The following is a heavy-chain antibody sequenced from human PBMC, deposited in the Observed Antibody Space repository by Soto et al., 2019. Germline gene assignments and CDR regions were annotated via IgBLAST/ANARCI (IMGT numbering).Heavy chain of an antibody. CDR3: AKGSVVVVVAAIDPLFDY. D-gene: IGHD2-15*01. V-gene: IGHV3-23*01. CDR1: GFTFSSYA. CDR2: ISGSGGST. Sequence: PGGSLRLSCAASGFTFSSYAMSWVRQAPGKGLEWVSAISGSGGSTYYADSVKGRFTISRDNSKNTLYLQMNSLRAEDTAVYYCAKGSVVVVVAAIDPLFDYWGQGTLVTVSS. J-gene: IGHJ4*02.